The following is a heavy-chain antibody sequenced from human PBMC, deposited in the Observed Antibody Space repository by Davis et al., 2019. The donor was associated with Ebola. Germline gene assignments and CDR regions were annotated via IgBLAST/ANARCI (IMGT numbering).Heavy chain of an antibody. J-gene: IGHJ5*02. CDR2: INYSGST. D-gene: IGHD6-13*01. CDR1: GGSISSSSYY. V-gene: IGHV4-39*07. CDR3: ARAPIAGAGTRWGTRWFDP. Sequence: PSETLSLTCTVSGGSISSSSYYWGWIRQPPGKGLEWIGTINYSGSTYYNPSLKSRVTISVDTSKNQFSLQLSSVTAADTAVYYCARAPIAGAGTRWGTRWFDPWGQGTLVTVSS.